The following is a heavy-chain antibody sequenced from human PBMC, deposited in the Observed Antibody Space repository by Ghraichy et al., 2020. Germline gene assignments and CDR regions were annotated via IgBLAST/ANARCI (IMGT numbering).Heavy chain of an antibody. CDR1: GYTFTSYG. D-gene: IGHD2-15*01. Sequence: ASVKVSCKASGYTFTSYGISWVRQAPGQGLEWMGWISAYNGNTNYAQKLQGRVTMTTDTSTSTAYMELRSLRSDDTAVYYCSVVVVAATYIDYWGQGTLVTVSS. CDR3: SVVVVAATYIDY. V-gene: IGHV1-18*04. J-gene: IGHJ4*02. CDR2: ISAYNGNT.